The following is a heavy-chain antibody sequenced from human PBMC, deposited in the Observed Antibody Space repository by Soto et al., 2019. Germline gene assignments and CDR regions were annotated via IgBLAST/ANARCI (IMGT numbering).Heavy chain of an antibody. D-gene: IGHD3-10*01. Sequence: QITLKESGPTLVRPTQTLTLTCTFSGFSLSTTGVGVGWIRQPPGKALEWLALIYWDDDKRYSPSLKSRLTTTKDSPKNEVILTMTNMDPVDTATYYCAQRLREYGLGRERANYFGPWGQGTLVTVSS. CDR3: AQRLREYGLGRERANYFGP. V-gene: IGHV2-5*02. CDR1: GFSLSTTGVG. J-gene: IGHJ5*02. CDR2: IYWDDDK.